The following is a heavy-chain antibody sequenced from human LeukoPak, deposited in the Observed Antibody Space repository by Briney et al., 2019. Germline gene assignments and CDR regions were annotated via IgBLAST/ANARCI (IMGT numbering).Heavy chain of an antibody. CDR1: GFTFSGSA. CDR2: IRSKANSYAT. J-gene: IGHJ4*02. V-gene: IGHV3-73*01. CDR3: TRLPLRDEGPEVDY. D-gene: IGHD1-14*01. Sequence: PGGPLRLSCAASGFTFSGSAMHWVRQASGKGLEWVGRIRSKANSYATAYAASVKGRFTISRDDSKNTAYLQMNSLKTEDTAVYYCTRLPLRDEGPEVDYWGQGTLVTVSS.